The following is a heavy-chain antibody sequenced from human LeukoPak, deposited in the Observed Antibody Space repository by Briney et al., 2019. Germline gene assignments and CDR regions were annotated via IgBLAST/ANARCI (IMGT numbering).Heavy chain of an antibody. J-gene: IGHJ4*02. CDR3: AKDLAPAAY. CDR2: ISYDGSNK. D-gene: IGHD2-2*01. V-gene: IGHV3-30*18. Sequence: GGSLRLSYAACGFTFSSYGMHWVRQAPGKGLEWVAVISYDGSNKYYADSVKGRFTISRDNSKNTLYLQMNSLRAEDTAVYYCAKDLAPAAYWGQGTLVTVSS. CDR1: GFTFSSYG.